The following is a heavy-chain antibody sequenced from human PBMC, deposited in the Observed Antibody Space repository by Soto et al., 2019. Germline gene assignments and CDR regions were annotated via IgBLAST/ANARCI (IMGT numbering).Heavy chain of an antibody. J-gene: IGHJ4*02. CDR3: ARRTNGYFGY. CDR2: ILADYNT. V-gene: IGHV3-23*03. CDR1: GFTFSDYT. D-gene: IGHD2-8*01. Sequence: EVQLLESGGGLVQPGGSLTLSCAASGFTFSDYTMSWVRQAPGKVLECISVILADYNTYYTDSVRGRFTISRDNSKNTQYLEMNSRRAEDTAVYYCARRTNGYFGYWGQGALVTVSS.